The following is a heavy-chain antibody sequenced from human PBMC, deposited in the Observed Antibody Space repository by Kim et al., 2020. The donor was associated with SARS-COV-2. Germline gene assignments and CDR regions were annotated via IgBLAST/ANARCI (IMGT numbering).Heavy chain of an antibody. CDR1: GFTFSTYW. Sequence: GGSLRLSCAASGFTFSTYWMTWVRQAPGKGLEWVANIKKDGSEKYYVDSVKGRFTISRDNAKNSMYLQMNNLRAEDTAVYYCARTLDAIAAAGRYFDLWG. CDR3: ARTLDAIAAAGRYFDL. D-gene: IGHD6-13*01. CDR2: IKKDGSEK. J-gene: IGHJ2*01. V-gene: IGHV3-7*01.